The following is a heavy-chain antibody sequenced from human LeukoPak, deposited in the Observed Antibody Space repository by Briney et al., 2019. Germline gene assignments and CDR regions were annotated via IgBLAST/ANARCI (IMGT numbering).Heavy chain of an antibody. D-gene: IGHD3-22*01. J-gene: IGHJ4*01. CDR2: IKQDGSEK. CDR3: GSGGSSPDYYDRNCYYQPPFEF. Sequence: PGGSLRLSCAASGFTFSSYWMSWVRQAPGKGLEWVANIKQDGSEKYYGDSVKGRLTISRDNAKNSLYLQMNSLRAEDTAVYYCGSGGSSPDYYDRNCYYQPPFEFWGQGTLVTVSS. CDR1: GFTFSSYW. V-gene: IGHV3-7*01.